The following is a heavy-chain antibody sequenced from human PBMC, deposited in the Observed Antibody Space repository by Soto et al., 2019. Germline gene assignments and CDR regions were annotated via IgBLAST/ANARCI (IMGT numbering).Heavy chain of an antibody. CDR3: AQASRVRGPWDS. CDR1: GCSLSTTGVN. V-gene: IGHV2-5*02. Sequence: QITLKESGPALVKPTQTLTLTCTFYGCSLSTTGVNVGWIRQPPGEALEWLALFYWDDDMGYSPFLNTMLTLTWDTSKNQVVLKMTNTDPVDTATYYCAQASRVRGPWDSWGQGPLVTVSP. CDR2: FYWDDDM. D-gene: IGHD3-10*01. J-gene: IGHJ4*02.